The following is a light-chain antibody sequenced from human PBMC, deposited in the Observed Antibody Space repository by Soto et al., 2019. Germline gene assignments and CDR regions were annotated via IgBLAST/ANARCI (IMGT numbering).Light chain of an antibody. CDR1: SSDIGGYKY. CDR2: DVS. J-gene: IGLJ2*01. Sequence: QSALTQPASVSGPPGQSITISCIGTSSDIGGYKYVSWYQQHPGKAPKLMIYDVSNRPSGVSNRFSGSKSGNTASLTISGLQAEDEADYYCSSYTNSGALVVFGGGTKLTVL. V-gene: IGLV2-14*03. CDR3: SSYTNSGALVV.